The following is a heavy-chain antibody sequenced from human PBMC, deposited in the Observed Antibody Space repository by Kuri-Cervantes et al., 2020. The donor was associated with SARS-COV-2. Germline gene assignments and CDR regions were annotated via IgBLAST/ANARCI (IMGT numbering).Heavy chain of an antibody. V-gene: IGHV3-23*01. D-gene: IGHD6-13*01. Sequence: ETLSLTCAVSGYSISSGYYWGWIRQPPGKGLEWVSDISGIGGYTYYADFVKGRFTTSRDDSKNTLYVHMNNLRVDNTAVYYCVGRGSSSIWGQGTLVTVSS. CDR1: GYSISSGYY. CDR2: ISGIGGYT. CDR3: VGRGSSSI. J-gene: IGHJ4*02.